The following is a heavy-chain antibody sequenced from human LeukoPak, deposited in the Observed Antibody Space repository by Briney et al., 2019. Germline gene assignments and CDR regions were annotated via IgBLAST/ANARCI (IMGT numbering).Heavy chain of an antibody. CDR2: IYPSGTT. CDR1: GGSVSTYY. V-gene: IGHV4-4*07. J-gene: IGHJ4*02. CDR3: ADDFGD. Sequence: SETLTLTCSVSGGSVSTYYWSWIRQPAGKGLEWIGRIYPSGTTHYNPSLKSRVTMSVDTSKNQFSLKLTSVTAADTAVYYCADDFGDWGQGTLVTVSS. D-gene: IGHD4-17*01.